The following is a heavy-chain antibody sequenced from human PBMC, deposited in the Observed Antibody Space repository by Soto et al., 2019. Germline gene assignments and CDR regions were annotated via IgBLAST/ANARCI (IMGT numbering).Heavy chain of an antibody. V-gene: IGHV1-69*02. CDR2: IIPILGIA. CDR1: GGTFSSYT. Sequence: ASVKVSCKASGGTFSSYTISWVRQAPGQGLEWMGRIIPILGIANYAQKFQGRVTITADKSTSTAYMELSSLRSEDTAVYYCARVLGSGSYYNGDYYYYGMDVWGQGTTVTVSS. D-gene: IGHD3-10*01. J-gene: IGHJ6*02. CDR3: ARVLGSGSYYNGDYYYYGMDV.